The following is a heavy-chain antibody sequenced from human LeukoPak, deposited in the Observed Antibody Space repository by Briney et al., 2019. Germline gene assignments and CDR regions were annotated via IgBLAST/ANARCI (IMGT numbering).Heavy chain of an antibody. Sequence: PGGSLRLSCAASGFTFSSYWMSWVRQAPGKGLEWVANIKQDGSEKYYVDSVKGRFTISRDNAKNSLYLQMNSLRAEDTAVYYCARSPREQWLVTGYYFDYWGQGTLVTVSS. CDR1: GFTFSSYW. V-gene: IGHV3-7*01. J-gene: IGHJ4*02. CDR3: ARSPREQWLVTGYYFDY. D-gene: IGHD6-19*01. CDR2: IKQDGSEK.